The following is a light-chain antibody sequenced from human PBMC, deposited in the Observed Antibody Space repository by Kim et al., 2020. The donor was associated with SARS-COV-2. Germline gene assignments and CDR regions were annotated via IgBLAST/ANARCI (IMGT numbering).Light chain of an antibody. CDR3: QQYDDLPRT. V-gene: IGKV1-33*01. CDR2: SAS. Sequence: ASLGDRLTITCQASQDIKNYLGWYQQRPGQAPQLLIYSASKLHSGVPPRFSGSGSGTSFTLKITNLQPEDLATYYCQQYDDLPRTFGQGTRLEIK. CDR1: QDIKNY. J-gene: IGKJ5*01.